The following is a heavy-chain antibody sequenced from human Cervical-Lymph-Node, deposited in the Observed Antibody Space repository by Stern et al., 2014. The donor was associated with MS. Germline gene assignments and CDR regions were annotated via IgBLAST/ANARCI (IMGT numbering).Heavy chain of an antibody. CDR1: GFPFSSYA. D-gene: IGHD2-2*01. CDR2: ISGRGGST. J-gene: IGHJ4*02. Sequence: EVQLVESGGGLVQPGGSLRLSCAASGFPFSSYAMSWVRQAPGTGLEWVSAISGRGGSTYYADSVKGRFTITRDNSKNTLYLQMNSLRAEDTAVYYCAKQAPKGTSFAPFDYWGQGTLVTVSS. CDR3: AKQAPKGTSFAPFDY. V-gene: IGHV3-23*04.